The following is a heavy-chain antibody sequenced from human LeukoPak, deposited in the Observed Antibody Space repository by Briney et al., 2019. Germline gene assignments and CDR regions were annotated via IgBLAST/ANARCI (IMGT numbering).Heavy chain of an antibody. V-gene: IGHV4-59*01. J-gene: IGHJ4*02. D-gene: IGHD1-26*01. CDR2: FHDSGGT. Sequence: SETLSLTCTVSGGSISSFYWSWIRQPPGKGLEWIGHFHDSGGTKYNPSLESRVAISVDTSKNQFSLMVNSVIAADTAVYYCARGDPSGRPGIGFDYWGQGTLVTVSS. CDR1: GGSISSFY. CDR3: ARGDPSGRPGIGFDY.